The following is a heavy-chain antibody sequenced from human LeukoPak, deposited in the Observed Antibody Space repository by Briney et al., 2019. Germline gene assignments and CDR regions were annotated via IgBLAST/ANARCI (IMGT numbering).Heavy chain of an antibody. V-gene: IGHV3-21*01. Sequence: GGSLRLSCAASGFTFSNYWIHWVRQAPGKELEWVSSISSSSSYIYYADSVKGRFTISRDNAKNSLYLQMNSLRAEDTAVYYCASLSLPAAAGTNGMDVWGQGTTVTVSS. J-gene: IGHJ6*02. CDR1: GFTFSNYW. CDR2: ISSSSSYI. D-gene: IGHD6-13*01. CDR3: ASLSLPAAAGTNGMDV.